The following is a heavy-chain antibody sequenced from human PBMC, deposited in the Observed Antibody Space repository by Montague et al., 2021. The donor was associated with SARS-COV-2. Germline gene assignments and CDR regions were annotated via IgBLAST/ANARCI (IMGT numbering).Heavy chain of an antibody. J-gene: IGHJ4*02. Sequence: PALVKPTQTLTLTCTFSGFSLSTSGMCVSWIRQPPGKALEWLALXXWDDDKYYGTSLKTRLTISKDTSKNQVVLTMTNMDPVDTATYYCARIFDSSWPTFDCWGQGTLVTVSS. V-gene: IGHV2-70*01. CDR2: XXWDDDK. CDR3: ARIFDSSWPTFDC. D-gene: IGHD6-13*01. CDR1: GFSLSTSGMC.